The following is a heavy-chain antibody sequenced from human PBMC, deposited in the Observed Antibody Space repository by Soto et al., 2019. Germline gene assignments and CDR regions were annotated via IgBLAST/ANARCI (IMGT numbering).Heavy chain of an antibody. CDR3: ARHARYNDY. D-gene: IGHD1-20*01. CDR1: GVSISSSY. J-gene: IGHJ4*02. V-gene: IGHV4-59*08. Sequence: QVQLQESGPGLVKPSETLSLICSVSGVSISSSYWTWFRQPPGKGLEWIGYITYNDFTSYNPSLKSRVTITLDTSRNQLSLTLTSGTAADTAVYYCARHARYNDYWGQGTLAIVSS. CDR2: ITYNDFT.